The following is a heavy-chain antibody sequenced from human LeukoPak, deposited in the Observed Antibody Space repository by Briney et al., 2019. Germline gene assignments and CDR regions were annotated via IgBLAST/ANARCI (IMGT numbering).Heavy chain of an antibody. V-gene: IGHV4-34*01. CDR1: GGSFSGYY. J-gene: IGHJ4*02. CDR3: ARVKDYYDSSGYGY. Sequence: PSETLSPTCAVYGGSFSGYYWSWIRQSPGKGLEWIGEINHSGSTNYNPSLKSRVTISIDTSKNQFSLKLNSVTAADTAVYYCARVKDYYDSSGYGYWGQGTLVTVSS. D-gene: IGHD3-22*01. CDR2: INHSGST.